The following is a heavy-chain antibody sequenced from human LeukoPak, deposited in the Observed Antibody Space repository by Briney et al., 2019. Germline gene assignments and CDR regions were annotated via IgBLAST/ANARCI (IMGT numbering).Heavy chain of an antibody. V-gene: IGHV4-34*01. Sequence: IPAEPLSLPCGVYGGPFRGYYWSWIRQPPGKGLEWIGEINHSGSTNYNPSLKSRVTISVDTSKNQFSLKLSSETAADTAVYDCARHRKYSSGFPDYWGQGTLVTVSS. D-gene: IGHD6-19*01. J-gene: IGHJ4*02. CDR1: GGPFRGYY. CDR2: INHSGST. CDR3: ARHRKYSSGFPDY.